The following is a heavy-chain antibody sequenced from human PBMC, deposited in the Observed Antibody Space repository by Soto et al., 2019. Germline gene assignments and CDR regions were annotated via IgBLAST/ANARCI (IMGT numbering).Heavy chain of an antibody. CDR3: AKDLSIAVAGNWFDP. J-gene: IGHJ5*02. V-gene: IGHV3-30*18. D-gene: IGHD6-19*01. Sequence: QVQLVESGGGVVQPGRSLRLSCAASGFTFSSYGMHWVRQAPGKGLAWVAVISYDGSNKYYADSVKGRFTISRDNSKNTLYLQMNSLRAEDTAVYYCAKDLSIAVAGNWFDPWGQGTLVTVSS. CDR1: GFTFSSYG. CDR2: ISYDGSNK.